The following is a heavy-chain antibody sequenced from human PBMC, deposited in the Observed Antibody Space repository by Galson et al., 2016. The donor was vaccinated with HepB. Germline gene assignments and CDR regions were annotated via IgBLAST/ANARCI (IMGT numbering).Heavy chain of an antibody. Sequence: SVKVSCKASGYNFTGYYVHWVRQAPGQGFEWMGWINPNSGDTDYVQKFQGRVTMTRDTSISTAYMELRSLKSNDTAVYYCARDGGGSVAAPDYWGQGTLVTVSS. D-gene: IGHD3-16*01. CDR3: ARDGGGSVAAPDY. CDR2: INPNSGDT. CDR1: GYNFTGYY. J-gene: IGHJ4*02. V-gene: IGHV1-2*02.